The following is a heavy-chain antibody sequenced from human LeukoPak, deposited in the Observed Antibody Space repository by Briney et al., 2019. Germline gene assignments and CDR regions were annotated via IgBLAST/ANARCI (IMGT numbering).Heavy chain of an antibody. J-gene: IGHJ4*02. D-gene: IGHD2-8*01. CDR1: GVSMSAFQ. Sequence: SETLSLTCTVSGVSMSAFQWSWVRQSPEKGLEWIGCVNTKGETNYNPSLKSRVITSVDTSKSQFSLRLTSVTAADTAVYYCATSNDAKITPFDHWGQGALVTVSS. CDR2: VNTKGET. V-gene: IGHV4-4*09. CDR3: ATSNDAKITPFDH.